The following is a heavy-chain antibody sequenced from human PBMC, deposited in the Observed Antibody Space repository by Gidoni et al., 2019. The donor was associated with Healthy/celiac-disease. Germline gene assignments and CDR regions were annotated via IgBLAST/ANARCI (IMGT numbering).Heavy chain of an antibody. CDR2: ISGSGGST. V-gene: IGHV3-23*01. CDR3: AKDYYDSSGYSYYYMDV. Sequence: EVQLLESGGGLVQTGGSLRLSCAASGFTFSSYAMSWVRQAPGKGLEWVSAISGSGGSTYYADSVKGRFTISRDNSKNTLYLQMNSLRAEDTAVYYCAKDYYDSSGYSYYYMDVWGKGTTVTVSS. CDR1: GFTFSSYA. D-gene: IGHD3-22*01. J-gene: IGHJ6*03.